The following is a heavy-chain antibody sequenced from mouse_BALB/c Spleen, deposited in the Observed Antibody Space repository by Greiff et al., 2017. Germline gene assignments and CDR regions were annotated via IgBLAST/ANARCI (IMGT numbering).Heavy chain of an antibody. CDR1: GYTFTSYW. Sequence: QVQLQQSGAELAKPGASVKMSCKASGYTFTSYWMHWVKQRPGQGLEWIGYINPSTGYTEYNQKFKDKATLTADKSSSTAYMQLSSLTSEDSAVYYCARYYYGSSFYWYFDVWGAGTTVTVSS. CDR3: ARYYYGSSFYWYFDV. CDR2: INPSTGYT. V-gene: IGHV1-7*01. J-gene: IGHJ1*01. D-gene: IGHD1-1*01.